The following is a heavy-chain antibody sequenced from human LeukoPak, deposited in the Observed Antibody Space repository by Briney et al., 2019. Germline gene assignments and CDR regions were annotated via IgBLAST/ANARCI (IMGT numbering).Heavy chain of an antibody. CDR3: ARGKRHCSSTSCYEMAPFDY. CDR1: GGSSSSYY. CDR2: IYYSGTT. D-gene: IGHD2-2*01. Sequence: SETLSLTCTVSGGSSSSYYWSWIRQPPGRGLEWIGYIYYSGTTNYNPSLKSRVTISVDTSKNQFSLKLSSVTAADTAVYYCARGKRHCSSTSCYEMAPFDYWGQGTLVTVSS. V-gene: IGHV4-59*12. J-gene: IGHJ4*02.